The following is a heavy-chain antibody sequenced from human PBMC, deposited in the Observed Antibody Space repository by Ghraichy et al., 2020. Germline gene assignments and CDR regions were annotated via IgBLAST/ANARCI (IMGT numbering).Heavy chain of an antibody. D-gene: IGHD6-13*01. J-gene: IGHJ4*02. CDR2: ISWNSGTI. CDR3: AKGTSSSWYLGSD. Sequence: GGSLRLSCAASGFTFDDYAMHWVRQAPGKGLEWVSGISWNSGTIGYADSVKGRFTISRDNAKNFLYLQMNSLRAEDTALYYCAKGTSSSWYLGSDWGQGTLVTVSS. V-gene: IGHV3-9*01. CDR1: GFTFDDYA.